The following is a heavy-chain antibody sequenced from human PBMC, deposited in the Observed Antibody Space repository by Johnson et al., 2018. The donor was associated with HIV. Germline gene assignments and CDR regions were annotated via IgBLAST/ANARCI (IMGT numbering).Heavy chain of an antibody. Sequence: VQLVESGGGLVQPGGSLRLSCAASGFTFSSYDMHWVRQATGKGLEWVSAIGTAGDTYYPGSVKGRFTNSRENAKNSMYLQMNSLRAEDTAVYYCAKDAYDYGDYGAFDIWGQGTMVTVSS. CDR1: GFTFSSYD. V-gene: IGHV3-13*01. CDR2: IGTAGDT. CDR3: AKDAYDYGDYGAFDI. J-gene: IGHJ3*02. D-gene: IGHD4-17*01.